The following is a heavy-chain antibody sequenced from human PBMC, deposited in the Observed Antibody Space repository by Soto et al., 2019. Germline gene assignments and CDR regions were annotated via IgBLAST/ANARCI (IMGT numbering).Heavy chain of an antibody. CDR1: GGTFSSYA. J-gene: IGHJ6*02. CDR3: ARVGGFEFSGEDGPDYYYYGMDV. CDR2: TIPIFGTA. V-gene: IGHV1-69*13. D-gene: IGHD3-10*01. Sequence: ASVKVSCKASGGTFSSYAISWVRQAPGQGLEWMGGTIPIFGTANYAQKFQGRVTITADESTSTAYMELSSLRSEDTAVYYCARVGGFEFSGEDGPDYYYYGMDVWGQGTTVTVSS.